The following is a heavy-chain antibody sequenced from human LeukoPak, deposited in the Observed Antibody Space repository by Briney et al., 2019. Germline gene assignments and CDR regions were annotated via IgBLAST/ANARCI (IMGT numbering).Heavy chain of an antibody. V-gene: IGHV4-28*05. J-gene: IGHJ3*02. Sequence: SETLSLTCSVSGYSISTSNYWAWIRQPPGRGLEWIGHIYYSGGIYYNPSLKSRVTMSVDTSRNQFSLKLSSVTAVDTAVYYCARKTTAGPTKAAFDIWGQGTMVAVST. CDR3: ARKTTAGPTKAAFDI. D-gene: IGHD2-21*02. CDR2: IYYSGGI. CDR1: GYSISTSNY.